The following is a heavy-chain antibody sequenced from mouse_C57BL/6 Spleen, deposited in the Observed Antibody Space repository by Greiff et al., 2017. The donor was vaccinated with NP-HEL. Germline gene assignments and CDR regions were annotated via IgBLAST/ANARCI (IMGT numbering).Heavy chain of an antibody. CDR3: AIYDGYYGY. J-gene: IGHJ2*01. V-gene: IGHV1-81*01. CDR1: GYTFTSYG. CDR2: IYPRSGNT. D-gene: IGHD2-3*01. Sequence: VKLMESGAELARPGASVKLSCKASGYTFTSYGISWVKQRTGQGLEWIGEIYPRSGNTYYNEKFKGKATLTADKSSSTAYMELRSLTSEDSAVYFCAIYDGYYGYWGQGTTLTVSS.